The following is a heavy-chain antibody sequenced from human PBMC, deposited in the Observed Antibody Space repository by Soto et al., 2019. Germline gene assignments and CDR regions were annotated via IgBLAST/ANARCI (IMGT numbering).Heavy chain of an antibody. CDR2: IYYSGST. V-gene: IGHV4-31*03. J-gene: IGHJ4*02. CDR1: GGSISSGGYY. Sequence: KPSETLSLTCTVSGGSISSGGYYWSWIRQHPGKGLEWIGYIYYSGSTYYNPSLKSRVTISVDTSKNQFSLKLSSVTAADTAVYYCARDQYGDYYFDYWGQGTLLTVSS. CDR3: ARDQYGDYYFDY. D-gene: IGHD4-17*01.